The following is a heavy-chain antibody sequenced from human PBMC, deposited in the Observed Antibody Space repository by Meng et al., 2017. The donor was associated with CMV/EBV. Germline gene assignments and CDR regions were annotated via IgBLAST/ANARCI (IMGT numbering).Heavy chain of an antibody. CDR2: INHSGST. Sequence: SETLSLTCTVSGGSVSSGSYYWSWIRQPPGKGLEWIGEINHSGSTNYNPSLKSRVTISVDTSKNQFSLKLSSVTAADTAVYYCARPHYANYFDYWGQGTLVTVSS. D-gene: IGHD4-17*01. CDR3: ARPHYANYFDY. J-gene: IGHJ4*02. CDR1: GGSVSSGSYY. V-gene: IGHV4-39*01.